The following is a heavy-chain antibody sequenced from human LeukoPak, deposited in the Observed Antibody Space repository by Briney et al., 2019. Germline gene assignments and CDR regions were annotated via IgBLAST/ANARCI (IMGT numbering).Heavy chain of an antibody. CDR2: INHSGST. J-gene: IGHJ4*02. CDR1: GGSFSGYY. D-gene: IGHD2-2*01. CDR3: ARARYCSSTSCYGTFDY. Sequence: SETLSLTCAVYGGSFSGYYWSWIRQPPGKGLEWIGEINHSGSTNYNPSPKSQVTISVDTSKNQFSLKLSSVTAADTAVYYCARARYCSSTSCYGTFDYWGQGTLVTVSS. V-gene: IGHV4-34*01.